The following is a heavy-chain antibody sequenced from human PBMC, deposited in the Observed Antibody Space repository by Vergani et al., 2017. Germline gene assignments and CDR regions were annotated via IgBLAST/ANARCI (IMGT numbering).Heavy chain of an antibody. CDR3: ARGDEYYDSSGYPPGWFDP. D-gene: IGHD3-22*01. CDR2: IIPIFGTA. J-gene: IGHJ5*02. V-gene: IGHV1-69*01. Sequence: QVQLVQSGAEVKKPGSSVKVSCKASGGPFSSYAISWVRQAPGQGLEWMGGIIPIFGTANYAQKFQGRVTMTPDESTKTASMELSSLRSEDTAVYYCARGDEYYDSSGYPPGWFDPWGQGTLVTVSS. CDR1: GGPFSSYA.